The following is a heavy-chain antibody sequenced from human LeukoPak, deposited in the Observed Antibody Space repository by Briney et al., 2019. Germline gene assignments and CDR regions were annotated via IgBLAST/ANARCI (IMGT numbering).Heavy chain of an antibody. V-gene: IGHV3-21*01. CDR1: GFTFSSYS. J-gene: IGHJ6*02. CDR3: ARVDIAAAGSYYYYGMDV. Sequence: PGGSLRLSCAASGFTFSSYSMNWVRQAPGKGREWVSSISSSSSYIYYADSVKGRFTISRDNAKNSLYLQMNSLRAEDTAVYYCARVDIAAAGSYYYYGMDVWGQGTTVTVSS. D-gene: IGHD6-13*01. CDR2: ISSSSSYI.